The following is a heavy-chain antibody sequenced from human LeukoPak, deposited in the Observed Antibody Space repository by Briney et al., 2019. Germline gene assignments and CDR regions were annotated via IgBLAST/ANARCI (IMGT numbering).Heavy chain of an antibody. CDR3: VRDSDYQRNSGGRYAHYDALDI. J-gene: IGHJ3*02. V-gene: IGHV3-7*01. CDR1: GFTFSTSW. Sequence: PGGSLRLSCAASGFTFSTSWMSWVRQAPGKGLEWVANITADGSGTHYVDSMEGRFSISRDNARSSLYLQMNSLRAEDTAVYYCVRDSDYQRNSGGRYAHYDALDIWGHGTMVTVSS. CDR2: ITADGSGT. D-gene: IGHD2-21*01.